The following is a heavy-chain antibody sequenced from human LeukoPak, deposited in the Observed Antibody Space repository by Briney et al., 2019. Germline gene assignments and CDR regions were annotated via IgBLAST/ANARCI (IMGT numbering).Heavy chain of an antibody. D-gene: IGHD6-13*01. CDR2: INQDGSEK. V-gene: IGHV3-7*03. CDR1: GFTFSHYW. CDR3: ARDSAAAGIFDY. Sequence: GGSLRLSCAASGFTFSHYWMSWVRQAPGKGLEWVANINQDGSEKYYVDSVKGRFTISRDNSKNTLYLQMNSLRAEDTAVYYCARDSAAAGIFDYWGQGTLVTVSS. J-gene: IGHJ4*02.